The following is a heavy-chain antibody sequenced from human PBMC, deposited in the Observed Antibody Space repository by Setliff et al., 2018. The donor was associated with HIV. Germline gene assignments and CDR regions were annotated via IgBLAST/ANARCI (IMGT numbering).Heavy chain of an antibody. D-gene: IGHD3-9*01. Sequence: VTLSLTCAVFGGSFTDIGGSFTDYYWSWVRQPPGKGLEWIAEVHPSGSINYNSSLKSRVAISVDTSNNQFSLTMTSVTAADTAVYYCARGRDWAKTGDFWGQGALVTVSS. CDR1: GGSFTDIGGSFTDYY. J-gene: IGHJ4*02. CDR3: ARGRDWAKTGDF. V-gene: IGHV4-34*01. CDR2: VHPSGSI.